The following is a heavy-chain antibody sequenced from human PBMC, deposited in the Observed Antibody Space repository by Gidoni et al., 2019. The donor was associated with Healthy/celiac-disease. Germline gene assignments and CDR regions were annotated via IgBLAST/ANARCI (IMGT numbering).Heavy chain of an antibody. Sequence: EVQLVQSGAEVKKPGESLKISCKGSGYSFTSYWIGWVRQMPGKGLEWMGIMYPGDSDTRYSPSFQGQVTISADKPISTAYLQWSSLKASDTAMYYCARHFTLNGDYGFYGMDVWGQGTTVTVSS. V-gene: IGHV5-51*01. CDR2: MYPGDSDT. D-gene: IGHD4-17*01. CDR1: GYSFTSYW. CDR3: ARHFTLNGDYGFYGMDV. J-gene: IGHJ6*02.